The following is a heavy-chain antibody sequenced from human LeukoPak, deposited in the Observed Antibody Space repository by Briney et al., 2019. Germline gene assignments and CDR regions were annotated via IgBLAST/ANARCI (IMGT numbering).Heavy chain of an antibody. Sequence: GGSLRLSCAASGFTFSSYAMHWVRQAPGKGLEWVAVISYDGSNKYYADSVKGRFTISRGNSKNTLYLQMNSLRAEDTAVYYCARGTDYDFWSGAIDYWGQGTLVTVSS. CDR2: ISYDGSNK. J-gene: IGHJ4*02. CDR3: ARGTDYDFWSGAIDY. CDR1: GFTFSSYA. D-gene: IGHD3-3*01. V-gene: IGHV3-30*04.